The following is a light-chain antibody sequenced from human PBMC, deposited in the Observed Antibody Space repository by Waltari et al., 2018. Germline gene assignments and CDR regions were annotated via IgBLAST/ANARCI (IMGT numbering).Light chain of an antibody. J-gene: IGKJ1*01. V-gene: IGKV1-5*03. CDR1: QGIGRW. Sequence: DIQMTQSPSTLSASVGDRVTITCRSSQGIGRWLAWYQQQPGKAPECLIYKASSLESGVPARFSGSGSGTEFTLTISSLQPDEFATYYCQHYNSYSSWTFGQGTKVEIK. CDR3: QHYNSYSSWT. CDR2: KAS.